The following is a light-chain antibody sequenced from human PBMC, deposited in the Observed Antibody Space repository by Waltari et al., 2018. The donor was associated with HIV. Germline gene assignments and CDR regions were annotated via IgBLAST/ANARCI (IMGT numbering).Light chain of an antibody. Sequence: QSVLTQPPSASGTPGQRIIISCSGSTSNIGTNNVNWYQQLPGTTPRLLMHSNIQRPSGVPDRFSGSRSGTSASLAISGLQSEDEADYYCSAWDARLGAWMFGGGTKLTVL. CDR1: TSNIGTNN. J-gene: IGLJ3*02. CDR3: SAWDARLGAWM. V-gene: IGLV1-44*01. CDR2: SNI.